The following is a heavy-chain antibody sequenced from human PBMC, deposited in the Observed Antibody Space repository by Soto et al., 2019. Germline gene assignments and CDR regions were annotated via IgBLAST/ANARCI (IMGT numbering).Heavy chain of an antibody. CDR1: GYTFTNFG. J-gene: IGHJ4*02. V-gene: IGHV1-18*01. CDR2: VTTDKGKT. CDR3: ATRSPAFDY. Sequence: GPGVQKPGASVKVSCKTSGYTFTNFGISWVRQAPGQGLEWMGWVTTDKGKTTYAQKFQDRVTMTTDTSTSTAYMELRSLRSDDTAVYYCATRSPAFDYWGQGTLVTVSS.